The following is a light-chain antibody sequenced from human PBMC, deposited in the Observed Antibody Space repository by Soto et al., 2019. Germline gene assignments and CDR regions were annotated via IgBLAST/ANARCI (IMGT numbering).Light chain of an antibody. CDR3: CSYAAGSTWV. V-gene: IGLV2-23*01. CDR2: EGS. J-gene: IGLJ2*01. CDR1: SSDVGSYNL. Sequence: QSALTQPASVSGSPGQSITISCTGTSSDVGSYNLVSWYQQHTGKAPKLMIYEGSKRPSGVSNRFSGSKSGNTAALTISGLQAEDEADYYCCSYAAGSTWVFGGWTKLTVL.